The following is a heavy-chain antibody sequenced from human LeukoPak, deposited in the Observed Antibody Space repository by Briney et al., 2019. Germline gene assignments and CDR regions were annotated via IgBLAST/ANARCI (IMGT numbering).Heavy chain of an antibody. J-gene: IGHJ4*02. V-gene: IGHV3-9*01. Sequence: GGSLRLSCAASGFTFDDYAMHWVRQAPGKGLEWVSGISWNSGSIGYADSVKGRFTISRDNAKNSLYLQMNSLRAEDTALYYCAKGVAAAGVYGIDYWGQGTLVTVSS. CDR2: ISWNSGSI. CDR1: GFTFDDYA. D-gene: IGHD6-13*01. CDR3: AKGVAAAGVYGIDY.